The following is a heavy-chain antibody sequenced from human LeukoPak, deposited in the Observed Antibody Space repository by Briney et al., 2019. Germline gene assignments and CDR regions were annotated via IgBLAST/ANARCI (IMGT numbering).Heavy chain of an antibody. J-gene: IGHJ4*02. D-gene: IGHD1-26*01. CDR3: ARGPGPWELLSRGPKFDY. CDR2: IYHSGST. CDR1: GGSISSGGYS. Sequence: SQTLSLTCAVSGGSISSGGYSWSWIRQPPGKGLEWIGYIYHSGSTYYNPSLKSRVTISVDRSKNQFSLKLSSVTAADTAVYYCARGPGPWELLSRGPKFDYWGQGTLVTVSS. V-gene: IGHV4-30-2*01.